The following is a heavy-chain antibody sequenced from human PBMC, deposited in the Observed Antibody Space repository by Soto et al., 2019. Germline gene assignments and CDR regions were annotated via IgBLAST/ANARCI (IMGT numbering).Heavy chain of an antibody. Sequence: QVQLVESGGGLIKPVGSRRLSCAASGFTFSGYYMSWIRKAPGKGLESIAYISTSGSTIYYADSVKGRFTISRDNAKNSLYLQMNSLRAEDTAVYYCARDTPVSGYYYYYGMDVWGQGTTVTVSS. CDR2: ISTSGSTI. CDR3: ARDTPVSGYYYYYGMDV. CDR1: GFTFSGYY. J-gene: IGHJ6*02. V-gene: IGHV3-11*01.